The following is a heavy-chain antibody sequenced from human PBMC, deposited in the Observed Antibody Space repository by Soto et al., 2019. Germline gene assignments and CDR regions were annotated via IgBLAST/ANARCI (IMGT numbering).Heavy chain of an antibody. Sequence: GGSLRLSCAASGFTFSNAWMSWVRQAPGKGLEWVGRIKSKTDGGTTDYAAPVKGRFTITRDDSKNTLYQQMNSLQTEDTAVYYCTTERPETTDYGDSFDYWGQGTLVTVSS. CDR1: GFTFSNAW. J-gene: IGHJ4*02. CDR3: TTERPETTDYGDSFDY. V-gene: IGHV3-15*01. CDR2: IKSKTDGGTT. D-gene: IGHD4-17*01.